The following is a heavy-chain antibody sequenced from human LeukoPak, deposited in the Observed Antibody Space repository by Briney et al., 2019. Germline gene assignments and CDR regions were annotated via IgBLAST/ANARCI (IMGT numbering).Heavy chain of an antibody. Sequence: SETLSLTCTVSGGSISSYSWSWIRQPAGKGLEWIGRIYTSGSTNYNPSLKSRVTMSLDTSKNQFSLKLSSVTAAHTAVYYCARDRKYCSSISCYYYFDYWGQGTLVTVSS. CDR2: IYTSGST. CDR1: GGSISSYS. J-gene: IGHJ4*02. CDR3: ARDRKYCSSISCYYYFDY. V-gene: IGHV4-4*07. D-gene: IGHD2-2*01.